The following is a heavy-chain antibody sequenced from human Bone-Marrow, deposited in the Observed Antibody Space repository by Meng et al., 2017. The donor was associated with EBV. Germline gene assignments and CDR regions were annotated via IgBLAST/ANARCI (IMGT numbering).Heavy chain of an antibody. CDR2: ISGSGGST. D-gene: IGHD1-26*01. CDR1: GFTFSSYA. CDR3: AKDYVRSYGVGYFDY. J-gene: IGHJ4*02. V-gene: IGHV3-23*01. Sequence: EVQLLESXXXXVXXGGSLRLSCAASGFTFSSYAMSWVRQAPGKGLEWVSAISGSGGSTYYADSVKGRFTISRDNSKNTLYLQMNSLRAEDTAVYYCAKDYVRSYGVGYFDYWGQGTLVTVSS.